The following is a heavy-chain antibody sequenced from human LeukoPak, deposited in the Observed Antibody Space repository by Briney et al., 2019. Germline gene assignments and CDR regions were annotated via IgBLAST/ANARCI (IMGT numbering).Heavy chain of an antibody. CDR1: GFTFGTYG. Sequence: PGTSLRLSCAGSGFTFGTYGMHWVRQAPGMGLEWVAVISYDGNSKYYSGSAKGRFTISRDNSKNTLYLQMNSLRPEDTAVYYCANGDPGPADHPMNDYYYSLDVWGQGTTVIVSS. J-gene: IGHJ6*02. CDR2: ISYDGNSK. D-gene: IGHD2-2*01. CDR3: ANGDPGPADHPMNDYYYSLDV. V-gene: IGHV3-30*18.